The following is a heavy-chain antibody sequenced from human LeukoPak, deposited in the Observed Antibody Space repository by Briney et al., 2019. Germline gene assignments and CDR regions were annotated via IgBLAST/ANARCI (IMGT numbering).Heavy chain of an antibody. Sequence: SETLSLTCAVYGGSFSGYYWSWIRQPPGKGLEWIGEINHSGSTDYKPSLKSRVTISVDTSKNQCSLKLSSVTAADTAVYYCAFSSDYQQHWGQGTLVTVSS. J-gene: IGHJ1*01. D-gene: IGHD3-22*01. CDR3: AFSSDYQQH. V-gene: IGHV4-34*01. CDR1: GGSFSGYY. CDR2: INHSGST.